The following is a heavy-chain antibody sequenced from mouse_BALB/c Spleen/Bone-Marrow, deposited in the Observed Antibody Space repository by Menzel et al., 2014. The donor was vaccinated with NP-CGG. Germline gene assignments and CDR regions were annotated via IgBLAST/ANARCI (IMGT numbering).Heavy chain of an antibody. J-gene: IGHJ2*01. D-gene: IGHD4-1*01. CDR3: TRGRTWDFDY. V-gene: IGHV1S81*02. Sequence: VQLVESGAELVKPGASVKLSCKASGYTFTSYYMYWVKQRPGQGLEWIGEINPSNGGTNFNEKFESRATLTVDKSSSTAYMQLSSLTSEDSAVYYCTRGRTWDFDYWGQGTTLTVSS. CDR1: GYTFTSYY. CDR2: INPSNGGT.